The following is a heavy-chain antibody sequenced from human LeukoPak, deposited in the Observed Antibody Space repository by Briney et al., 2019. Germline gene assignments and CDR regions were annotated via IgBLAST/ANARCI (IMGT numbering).Heavy chain of an antibody. J-gene: IGHJ4*02. D-gene: IGHD6-19*01. CDR2: IYYSGST. CDR3: ARVGVAVGGFRAHYFDY. CDR1: GGSISSYY. V-gene: IGHV4-59*01. Sequence: PSETLSLTCTVSGGSISSYYWSWIRQPPGKGLEWIEYIYYSGSTNYNPSLKSRVTISVDTSKNQFPLKLSSVTAADTAVYYCARVGVAVGGFRAHYFDYWGQGTLVTVSS.